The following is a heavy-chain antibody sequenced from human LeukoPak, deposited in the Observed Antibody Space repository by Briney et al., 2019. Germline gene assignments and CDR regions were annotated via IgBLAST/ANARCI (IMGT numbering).Heavy chain of an antibody. J-gene: IGHJ4*02. CDR2: IYTSGNT. Sequence: SETLSLTCTVSGGSISIYYWSWIRQPAGKGLEWIGRIYTSGNTSYNPSLKSRVTMSVDTSKNQFSLNLSSVTAADTAVYYCARGALLWFGAKMEYYFDYWGQGTPLTVSS. CDR3: ARGALLWFGAKMEYYFDY. D-gene: IGHD3-10*01. V-gene: IGHV4-4*07. CDR1: GGSISIYY.